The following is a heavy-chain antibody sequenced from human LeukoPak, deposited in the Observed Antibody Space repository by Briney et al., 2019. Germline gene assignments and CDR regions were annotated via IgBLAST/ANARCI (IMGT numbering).Heavy chain of an antibody. CDR3: ARDPYDILTGYRLAFDI. Sequence: GGSLRLSCAASGFTFSSYSMNWVRQAPGKGLEWVSSISSSSSTIYYADSVKGRFTISRDNAKNSLYLQMNSLRAEDTAVYYCARDPYDILTGYRLAFDIWGQGTMVTVSS. J-gene: IGHJ3*02. V-gene: IGHV3-48*04. CDR2: ISSSSSTI. CDR1: GFTFSSYS. D-gene: IGHD3-9*01.